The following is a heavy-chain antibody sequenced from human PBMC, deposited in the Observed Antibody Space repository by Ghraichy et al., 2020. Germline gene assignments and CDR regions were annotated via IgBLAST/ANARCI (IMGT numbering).Heavy chain of an antibody. D-gene: IGHD1-26*01. CDR3: ALDSGSYLRGFDY. CDR2: INPNSGGT. V-gene: IGHV1-2*02. Sequence: ASVKVSCKASGYTFTGYYMHWVRQAPGQGLEWMGWINPNSGGTNYAQKFQGRVTMTRDTSISTAYMELSRLRSDDTAVYYCALDSGSYLRGFDYWGQGTLVTVSS. CDR1: GYTFTGYY. J-gene: IGHJ4*02.